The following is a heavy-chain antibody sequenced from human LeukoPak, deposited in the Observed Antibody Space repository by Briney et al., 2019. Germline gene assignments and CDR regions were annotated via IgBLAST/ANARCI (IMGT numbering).Heavy chain of an antibody. CDR2: ISYDGSNK. J-gene: IGHJ4*02. V-gene: IGHV3-30*04. CDR3: ARASEAQWLVSH. CDR1: GITFSSYA. Sequence: GGSLRLSCAASGITFSSYAMHWVRQAPGKGLEWVAVISYDGSNKYYADSVKGRFTISRDNSKNTLYLQMNSLRAEDTAVYYCARASEAQWLVSHWGQGTLVTVSS. D-gene: IGHD6-19*01.